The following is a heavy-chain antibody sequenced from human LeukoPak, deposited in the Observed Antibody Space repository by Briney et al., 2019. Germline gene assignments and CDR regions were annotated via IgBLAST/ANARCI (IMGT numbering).Heavy chain of an antibody. Sequence: SETLSLTCAVYGGSFSGYYWSWIRQPPGKELGWIGEINHTGSTNYNPSLKSRVTISVDTSKNQFSLKLSSVTAADTAVYYCAREYCSGTKCYGYFDNWGQGTLVTVSS. J-gene: IGHJ4*02. CDR3: AREYCSGTKCYGYFDN. CDR1: GGSFSGYY. V-gene: IGHV4-34*01. CDR2: INHTGST. D-gene: IGHD2-2*01.